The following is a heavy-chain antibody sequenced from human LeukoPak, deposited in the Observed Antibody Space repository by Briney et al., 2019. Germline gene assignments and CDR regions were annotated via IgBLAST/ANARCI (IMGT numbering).Heavy chain of an antibody. CDR2: IYYSGST. V-gene: IGHV4-39*01. CDR1: GGSISSSSYY. D-gene: IGHD1-26*01. Sequence: PSETLSLTCTVSGGSISSSSYYWGWIRQPPGKGLEWIGSIYYSGSTYYNPSLKSRVTISVDTSKNQFSLKLSSVTAADTAVYYCARQEGVGASGGYYWGQGTLGTVSS. CDR3: ARQEGVGASGGYY. J-gene: IGHJ4*02.